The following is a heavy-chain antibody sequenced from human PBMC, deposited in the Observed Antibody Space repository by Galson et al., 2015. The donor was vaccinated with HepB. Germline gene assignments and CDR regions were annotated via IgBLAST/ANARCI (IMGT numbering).Heavy chain of an antibody. CDR2: IWYDGSNK. Sequence: SLRLSCAASGFTFSSYAMHWVRQAPGKGLEWVAVIWYDGSNKYYADSVKGRFTISRDNSKNTLYLQMNSLRAEDTAVYYCARDGEDSSSWYLRYYYYGMDVWGQGTTVTVSS. V-gene: IGHV3-33*08. D-gene: IGHD6-13*01. J-gene: IGHJ6*02. CDR3: ARDGEDSSSWYLRYYYYGMDV. CDR1: GFTFSSYA.